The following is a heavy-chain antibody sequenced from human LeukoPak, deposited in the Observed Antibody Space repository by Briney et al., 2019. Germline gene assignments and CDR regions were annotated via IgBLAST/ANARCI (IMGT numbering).Heavy chain of an antibody. V-gene: IGHV4-4*09. CDR3: ARHAGDGYNPFDY. D-gene: IGHD5-24*01. CDR2: IYTSGST. CDR1: GGSFSSYY. Sequence: PSETLSLTCTVSGGSFSSYYWSWIRQPPGKGLEWIGYIYTSGSTNYNPSLKSRVTISVDTSKNQFSLKLSSVTAADTAVYYCARHAGDGYNPFDYWGQGTLVTVSS. J-gene: IGHJ4*02.